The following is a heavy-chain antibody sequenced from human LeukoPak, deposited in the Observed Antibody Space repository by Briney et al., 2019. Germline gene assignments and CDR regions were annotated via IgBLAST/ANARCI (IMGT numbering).Heavy chain of an antibody. J-gene: IGHJ4*02. V-gene: IGHV3-23*01. CDR1: GFTFRSYA. CDR2: ISGSGGDT. CDR3: AVSHGYSSDWYVY. D-gene: IGHD6-19*01. Sequence: SGGSLRLSCAASGFTFRSYAIYWVRQAPGKGLEWVSGISGSGGDTYFADSVRGRFTIFRDNSKNTVFLQMDSLRAEDTAVYYCAVSHGYSSDWYVYWGQGTLVTVSS.